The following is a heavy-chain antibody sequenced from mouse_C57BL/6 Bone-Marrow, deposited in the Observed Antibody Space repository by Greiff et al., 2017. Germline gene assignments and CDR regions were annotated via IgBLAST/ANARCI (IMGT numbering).Heavy chain of an antibody. D-gene: IGHD1-1*01. Sequence: QVQLQQSGAELVMPGASVKLSCKASGYTFTSYWMHWVKQRPGQGLEWIGEIDPSDSYTNYNQKFKGKSTLTVDKSSSTAYMQLSSLTAEDSAVDYCARGIPYYYGSSRYAMDYWGQGSSVTVSS. J-gene: IGHJ4*01. CDR2: IDPSDSYT. CDR3: ARGIPYYYGSSRYAMDY. CDR1: GYTFTSYW. V-gene: IGHV1-69*01.